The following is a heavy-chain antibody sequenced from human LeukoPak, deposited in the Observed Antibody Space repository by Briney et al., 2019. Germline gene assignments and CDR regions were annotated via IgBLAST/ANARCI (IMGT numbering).Heavy chain of an antibody. J-gene: IGHJ3*02. V-gene: IGHV3-30*02. CDR2: IRHDGSNK. CDR3: AKALSFDWLLPGAFDI. Sequence: GGSLRLSCAASGFTFSSYGMHWVRQAPGKGLEWVAFIRHDGSNKYYADSVKGRFTISRDNSKNTLYLQMNSLRAEDTAVYYCAKALSFDWLLPGAFDIWGQGTMVTVSS. D-gene: IGHD3-9*01. CDR1: GFTFSSYG.